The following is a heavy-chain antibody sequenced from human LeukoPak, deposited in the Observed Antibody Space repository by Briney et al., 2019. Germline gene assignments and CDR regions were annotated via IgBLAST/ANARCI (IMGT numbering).Heavy chain of an antibody. J-gene: IGHJ4*02. CDR3: ASLASVAVEKPFDY. CDR2: IYYSGST. CDR1: GGSISSSSYY. D-gene: IGHD2-15*01. V-gene: IGHV4-39*01. Sequence: SETLSLTCTVSGGSISSSSYYWGWIRQPPGKGLEWIGSIYYSGSTYYNPSLKSRVTISVDTFKNQFSLKLTSVTAADTAVYYCASLASVAVEKPFDYWGQGTLVTVSS.